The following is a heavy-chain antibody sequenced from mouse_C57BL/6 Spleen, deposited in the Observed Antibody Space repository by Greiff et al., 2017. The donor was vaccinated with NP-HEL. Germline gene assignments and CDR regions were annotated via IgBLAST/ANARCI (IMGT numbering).Heavy chain of an antibody. CDR3: ARGLYGNYRYYYAMDY. CDR1: GYTFTSYW. CDR2: INPSNGGT. J-gene: IGHJ4*01. Sequence: QVQLQQPGTELVKPGASVKLSCKASGYTFTSYWMHWVKQRPGQGLEWIGNINPSNGGTNYNEKFKSKATLTVDKSSSTAYMQLSSLTSEDSAVYYCARGLYGNYRYYYAMDYWGQGTSVTVSS. D-gene: IGHD2-1*01. V-gene: IGHV1-53*01.